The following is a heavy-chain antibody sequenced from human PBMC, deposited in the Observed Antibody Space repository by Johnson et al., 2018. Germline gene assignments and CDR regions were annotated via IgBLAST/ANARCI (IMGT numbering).Heavy chain of an antibody. CDR1: GFTFSSYG. CDR3: ATLMIVLVDAFDI. D-gene: IGHD3-22*01. Sequence: QVQLVESGGGVVQPGRSLRLSCAASGFTFSSYGMHWVRQAPGKGLEWVAVIWYDGSNKYYADSVKGRFTISRDNSKNTLYLQMNSLRAEDTAVYYCATLMIVLVDAFDIWGQGTMVTVSS. CDR2: IWYDGSNK. V-gene: IGHV3-33*01. J-gene: IGHJ3*02.